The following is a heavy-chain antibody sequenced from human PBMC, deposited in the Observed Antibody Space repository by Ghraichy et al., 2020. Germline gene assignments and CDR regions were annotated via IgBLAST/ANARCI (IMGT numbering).Heavy chain of an antibody. CDR1: GFTFSNYA. Sequence: LSLTCTASGFTFSNYAMNWVRQAPGKGLEWVSVIRGGGGVTYYADSVKGRFTVSRDNSKNTLYLQMNSLRAEDTAVYYCAKVTIIAAAGTGDYWGQGTLVTVSS. CDR2: IRGGGGVT. J-gene: IGHJ4*02. D-gene: IGHD6-13*01. CDR3: AKVTIIAAAGTGDY. V-gene: IGHV3-23*01.